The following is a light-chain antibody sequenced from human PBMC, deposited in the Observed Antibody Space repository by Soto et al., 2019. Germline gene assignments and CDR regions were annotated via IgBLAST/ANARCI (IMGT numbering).Light chain of an antibody. J-gene: IGKJ1*01. CDR1: QSVSSSY. CDR2: GAS. V-gene: IGKV3-20*01. CDR3: QQYGSSRT. Sequence: EIVLTQSPGTLSLSPGERATLSCRASQSVSSSYLAWYQQKPGQAPRLLIYGASCRATGIPDRFSGSGSGTDISLSISRREPEDFAVYYCQQYGSSRTFGQGTKVEIK.